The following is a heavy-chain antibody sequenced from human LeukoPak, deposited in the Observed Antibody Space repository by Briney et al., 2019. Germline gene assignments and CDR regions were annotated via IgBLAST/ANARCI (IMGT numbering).Heavy chain of an antibody. CDR2: IDWDEAR. V-gene: IGHV2-70*11. CDR1: GFSLSTSGMC. D-gene: IGHD3-10*01. CDR3: ARMSPTGAGYFDY. Sequence: SGPTLVNPTQTLTLTCTFSGFSLSTSGMCVTWIRQPPGKALEWLARIDWDEARYYSTSLKTRLTLSKDTSKRQVVLTTTNMDPVDTATYYCARMSPTGAGYFDYWGQGALVTVSS. J-gene: IGHJ4*02.